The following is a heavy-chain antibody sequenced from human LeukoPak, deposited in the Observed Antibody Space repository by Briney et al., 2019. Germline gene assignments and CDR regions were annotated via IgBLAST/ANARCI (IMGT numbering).Heavy chain of an antibody. CDR2: IYSGGAT. D-gene: IGHD6-13*01. J-gene: IGHJ4*02. CDR3: ARGTSSSCFSY. CDR1: GFTVSSNY. Sequence: GGSLRLSCAASGFTVSSNYMSWVRQAPGKGLEWVSLIYSGGATYYADSVKGRFTISRDNAKNSLYLQMNSLRAEDTAVYYCARGTSSSCFSYWGQGTLVTVSS. V-gene: IGHV3-66*01.